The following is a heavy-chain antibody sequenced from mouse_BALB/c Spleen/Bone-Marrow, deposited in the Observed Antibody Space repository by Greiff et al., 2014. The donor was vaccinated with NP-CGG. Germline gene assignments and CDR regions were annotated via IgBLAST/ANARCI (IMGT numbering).Heavy chain of an antibody. CDR2: INPYIGGT. CDR3: ARSGDYDDWYFDV. Sequence: EVQLQQSGPELVKPGASVKISCKTSGYTFTEYNMHWVKQSHGKSLEWIGGINPYIGGTNYNQKFKGKATLTVDKSSSTVYMDLRSMTTDDSADYYCARSGDYDDWYFDVWGAGTTVTVSS. V-gene: IGHV1-18*01. D-gene: IGHD2-4*01. J-gene: IGHJ1*01. CDR1: GYTFTEYN.